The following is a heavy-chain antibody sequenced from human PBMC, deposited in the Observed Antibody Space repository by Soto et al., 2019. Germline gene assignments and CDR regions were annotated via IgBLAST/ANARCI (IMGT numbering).Heavy chain of an antibody. J-gene: IGHJ5*02. Sequence: ASVKVSCKASGYTFTIYAMHCVLQSPLQRRDWMGWINAGNGNTKYSQKFQGRVTITRDTSASTAYMELSSLRSEDTAVYYCARQSRPRVLRVSSDVLGFDPWGQGTLVTVSS. V-gene: IGHV1-3*01. CDR1: GYTFTIYA. CDR2: INAGNGNT. CDR3: ARQSRPRVLRVSSDVLGFDP. D-gene: IGHD3-3*01.